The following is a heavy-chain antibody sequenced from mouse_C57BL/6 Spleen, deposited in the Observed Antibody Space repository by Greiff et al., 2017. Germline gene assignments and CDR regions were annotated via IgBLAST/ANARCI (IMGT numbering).Heavy chain of an antibody. CDR3: ALYYYGSSYEAWFAY. CDR1: GYSFTGYY. Sequence: DVQLQESGPELVKPGASVKISCKASGYSFTGYYMNWVKQSPEKSLEWIGEINPSTGGTTYNQKFKAKATWTVDKSSSTAYMQLKSLTSADSAVYYWALYYYGSSYEAWFAYWGQGTLVTVSA. D-gene: IGHD1-1*01. V-gene: IGHV1-42*01. CDR2: INPSTGGT. J-gene: IGHJ3*01.